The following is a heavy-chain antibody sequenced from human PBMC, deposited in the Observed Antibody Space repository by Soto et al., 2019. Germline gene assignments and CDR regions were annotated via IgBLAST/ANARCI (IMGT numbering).Heavy chain of an antibody. CDR2: ISAYDADT. CDR1: GYTYNAYG. V-gene: IGHV1-18*01. D-gene: IGHD3-10*01. CDR3: ARIMEQHMVRPFDY. J-gene: IGHJ4*02. Sequence: GASVKVSCKASGYTYNAYGFSWVRQAPGQGLEWMGWISAYDADTYYAQKVQGRVAMTTDTSTSTAYMELRSLTSDDTAVYYCARIMEQHMVRPFDYWGQGTLVTVSS.